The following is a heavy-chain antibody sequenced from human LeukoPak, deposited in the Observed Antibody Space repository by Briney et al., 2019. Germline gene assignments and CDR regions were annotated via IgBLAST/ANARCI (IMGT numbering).Heavy chain of an antibody. J-gene: IGHJ4*02. CDR1: GGSISSYY. CDR2: IYYSGST. CDR3: ARGHLIVVVT. Sequence: TSETLSLTCTVSGGSISSYYWTWIRQPPGKGLEWIGSIYYSGSTYYNPSLKSRVTISVDTSKNQFSLKLSSVTAADTAVYYCARGHLIVVVTWGQGTLVTVSS. D-gene: IGHD3-22*01. V-gene: IGHV4-39*07.